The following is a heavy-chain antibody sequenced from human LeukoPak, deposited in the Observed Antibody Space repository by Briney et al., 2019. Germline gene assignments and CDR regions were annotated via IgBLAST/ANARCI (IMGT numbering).Heavy chain of an antibody. CDR2: IYYSGST. D-gene: IGHD1-26*01. J-gene: IGHJ3*02. Sequence: PSETLSLTCTVSGGSISSYYWTWIRQPPGKGLEWIGYIYYSGSTYYNPSLKSRVTISVDTSKNQFSLELSSVTAADTAVYYCARGSREWELLFAFDIWGQGTMVTVSS. CDR1: GGSISSYY. CDR3: ARGSREWELLFAFDI. V-gene: IGHV4-59*08.